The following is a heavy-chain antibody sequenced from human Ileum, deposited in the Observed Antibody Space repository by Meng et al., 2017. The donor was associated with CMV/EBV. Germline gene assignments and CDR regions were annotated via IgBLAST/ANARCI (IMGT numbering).Heavy chain of an antibody. V-gene: IGHV1-2*02. CDR2: INPNSGGT. CDR1: GYTFTCHY. D-gene: IGHD2-2*01. CDR3: ARTDCSTTSCYPYWFEP. J-gene: IGHJ5*02. Sequence: ASVKVSCKASGYTFTCHYIHWVRQAPGQGPEWMGWINPNSGGTNYAQKFQGRVTMTRDTSISTAYMELSRLKSDDTAVYYCARTDCSTTSCYPYWFEPWGQGTQVTVSS.